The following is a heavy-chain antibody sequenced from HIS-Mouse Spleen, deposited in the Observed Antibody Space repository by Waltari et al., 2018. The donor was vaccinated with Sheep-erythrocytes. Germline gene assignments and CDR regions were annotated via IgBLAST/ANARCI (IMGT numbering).Heavy chain of an antibody. CDR3: ARYYDYVWGSFDY. D-gene: IGHD3-16*01. CDR2: IYYSGST. Sequence: QLQLQESGPGLVKPSETLSLTCTVSGGSISSSSYYWGWIRQPPGKGLEWIGSIYYSGSTYSNPSLKSRVTISVDTSKNQFSLKLSSVTAADTAVYYCARYYDYVWGSFDYWGQGTLVTVSS. V-gene: IGHV4-39*07. CDR1: GGSISSSSYY. J-gene: IGHJ4*02.